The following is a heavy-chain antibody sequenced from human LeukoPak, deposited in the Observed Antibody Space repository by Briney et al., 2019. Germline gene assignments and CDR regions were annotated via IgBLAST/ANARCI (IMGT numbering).Heavy chain of an antibody. D-gene: IGHD4-17*01. CDR2: IRSKAYGGTT. Sequence: GGSLRLSCTASGFTFGDYAMSWVRQAPGKGLEWVGFIRSKAYGGTTEYAASVKGRFTISRDDSKSIAYLQMNSLKTEDTAVYYCTRSTVTPGEDWFDPWGQGTLVTVSS. CDR1: GFTFGDYA. V-gene: IGHV3-49*04. J-gene: IGHJ5*02. CDR3: TRSTVTPGEDWFDP.